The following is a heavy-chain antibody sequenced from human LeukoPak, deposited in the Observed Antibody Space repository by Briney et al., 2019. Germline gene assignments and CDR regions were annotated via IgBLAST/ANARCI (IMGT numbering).Heavy chain of an antibody. J-gene: IGHJ4*02. V-gene: IGHV3-30-3*01. CDR1: GFTFSSYA. CDR3: ARGGLWFGELFDY. CDR2: ISYDGSNK. D-gene: IGHD3-10*01. Sequence: GGSLRLSCAASGFTFSSYAMHWVRRVPGKGLEWVAVISYDGSNKYYADSVKGRFTISRDNSKNTLYLQMNSLRAEDTAVYYCARGGLWFGELFDYWGQGTLVTVSS.